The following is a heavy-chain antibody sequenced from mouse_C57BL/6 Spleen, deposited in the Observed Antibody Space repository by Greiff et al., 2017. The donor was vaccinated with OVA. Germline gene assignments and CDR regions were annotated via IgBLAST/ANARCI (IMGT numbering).Heavy chain of an antibody. V-gene: IGHV5-16*01. J-gene: IGHJ1*03. CDR2: INYDGSST. CDR1: GFTFSDYY. CDR3: ARDEGYYGSSYGYFDV. Sequence: EVMLVESEGGLVQPGSSMKLSCTASGFTFSDYYMAWVRQVPEKGLEWVANINYDGSSTYYLDSLKSRFIISRDNAKNILYLQMSSLKSEDTATYYCARDEGYYGSSYGYFDVWGTGTTVTVSS. D-gene: IGHD1-1*01.